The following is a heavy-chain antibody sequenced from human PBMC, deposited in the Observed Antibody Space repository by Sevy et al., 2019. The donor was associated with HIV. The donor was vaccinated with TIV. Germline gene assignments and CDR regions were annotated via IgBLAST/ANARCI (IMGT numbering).Heavy chain of an antibody. V-gene: IGHV3-7*01. CDR3: VRDGISHCGGGSCAVEVFQH. Sequence: GGSLRLSCEASGFTFTRYWMSWVRQDPGKGLEWVANVNQDGGEKNYVDSVKGRFTISRDNAKNSVDLQMSSLRAEDTDAYYRVRDGISHCGGGSCAVEVFQHWGQGTLVTVSS. CDR2: VNQDGGEK. D-gene: IGHD2-15*01. J-gene: IGHJ1*01. CDR1: GFTFTRYW.